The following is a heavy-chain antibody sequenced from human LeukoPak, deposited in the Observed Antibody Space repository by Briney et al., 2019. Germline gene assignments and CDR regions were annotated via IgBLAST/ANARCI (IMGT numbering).Heavy chain of an antibody. CDR1: GGSISSYY. D-gene: IGHD3-16*01. Sequence: PSETLSLTCTVSGGSISSYYWTWIRQPPGKGLEWIGYIYYSGNTNYNPSLKSRVTVSIDTSKNQFSLNLSFVTAADTAVYYCARVGVPGSFDYWGQGTLVTVSS. CDR3: ARVGVPGSFDY. V-gene: IGHV4-59*01. J-gene: IGHJ4*02. CDR2: IYYSGNT.